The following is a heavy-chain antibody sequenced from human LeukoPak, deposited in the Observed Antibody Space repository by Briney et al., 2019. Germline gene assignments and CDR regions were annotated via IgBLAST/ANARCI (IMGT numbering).Heavy chain of an antibody. V-gene: IGHV3-23*01. CDR3: AKATPSYSYGYYDAFDI. CDR1: GFTFSNYG. Sequence: AGGSLRLSCAASGFTFSNYGMSWVRQAPGKGLEWVSTISGSGGSTYHADSVKGRFTISRDNSKNTLYLQMNSLRAEDTAVYYCAKATPSYSYGYYDAFDIWGQGTMVTVSS. J-gene: IGHJ3*02. CDR2: ISGSGGST. D-gene: IGHD5-18*01.